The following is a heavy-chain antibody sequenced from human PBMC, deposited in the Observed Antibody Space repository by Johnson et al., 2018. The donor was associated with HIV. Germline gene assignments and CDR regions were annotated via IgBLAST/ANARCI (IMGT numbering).Heavy chain of an antibody. CDR3: ARVTPQRGGNDAFDI. CDR1: GFTFSSYG. V-gene: IGHV3-33*01. D-gene: IGHD3-16*01. CDR2: IWYDGSNK. Sequence: QVQLVESGGGVVQPGRSLRLSCAASGFTFSSYGMHWVRQAPGKGLEWVAVIWYDGSNKYYADSVKGRFTISRDNSKNTLYLQMNSLRAEDTAVYYCARVTPQRGGNDAFDIWGQGTMVTVSS. J-gene: IGHJ3*02.